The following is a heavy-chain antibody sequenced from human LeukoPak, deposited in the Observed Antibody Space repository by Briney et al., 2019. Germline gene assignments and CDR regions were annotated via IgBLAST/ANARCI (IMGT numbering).Heavy chain of an antibody. V-gene: IGHV3-7*04. J-gene: IGHJ6*03. CDR1: GFTFSSYW. CDR3: ARARGSGSYSYYYYYMDV. D-gene: IGHD3-10*01. Sequence: PGGSLRLSCAAYGFTFSSYWMSWVRQAPGKGLEWVANIKQDGSEKYYVDSVKGRFTISRDNAKNSLYLQMNSLRAEDTAVYYCARARGSGSYSYYYYYMDVWGKGTTVTISS. CDR2: IKQDGSEK.